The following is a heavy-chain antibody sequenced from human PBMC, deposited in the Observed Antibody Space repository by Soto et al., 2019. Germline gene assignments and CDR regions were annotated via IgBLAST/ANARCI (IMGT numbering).Heavy chain of an antibody. Sequence: GGSLRLSCAASGFTFSKYAMHWVRQARGTGLEWVAVISNDGSNPYYADSVKGRFTISRDNSKNTPYLQMNSLREEDTAVYYCARTGYDRSGYFVEYYFDYWGQGTLVTVSS. V-gene: IGHV3-30-3*01. CDR2: ISNDGSNP. CDR1: GFTFSKYA. D-gene: IGHD3-22*01. CDR3: ARTGYDRSGYFVEYYFDY. J-gene: IGHJ4*02.